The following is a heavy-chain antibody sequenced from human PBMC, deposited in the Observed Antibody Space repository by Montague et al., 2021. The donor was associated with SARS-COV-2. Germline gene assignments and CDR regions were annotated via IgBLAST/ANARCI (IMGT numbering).Heavy chain of an antibody. J-gene: IGHJ4*02. CDR2: TYYRSKWYN. CDR3: ARTSASSDY. CDR1: GDSVSRNSAA. Sequence: CAISGDSVSRNSAAWNWTRQSPSRGLERLGRTYYRSKWYNDYAVSVKSRITINPDTSKNQISLQLNSVTPEDTAVYYCARTSASSDYWGQGTLVTVSS. D-gene: IGHD1-26*01. V-gene: IGHV6-1*01.